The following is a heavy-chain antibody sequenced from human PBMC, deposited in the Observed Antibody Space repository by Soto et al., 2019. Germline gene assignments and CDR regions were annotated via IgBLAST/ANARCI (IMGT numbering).Heavy chain of an antibody. D-gene: IGHD5-12*01. J-gene: IGHJ6*03. V-gene: IGHV4-31*03. CDR1: GGSISSGGYY. CDR2: IYYSGST. Sequence: PSETLSLTCTVSGGSISSGGYYWSWIRQHPGKGLEWIGYIYYSGSTYYNPSLKSRVTISVDTSKNQFSLKLSSVTAADTAVYYCARVWRGYDSTRDYYMDVWGKGTTVTVSS. CDR3: ARVWRGYDSTRDYYMDV.